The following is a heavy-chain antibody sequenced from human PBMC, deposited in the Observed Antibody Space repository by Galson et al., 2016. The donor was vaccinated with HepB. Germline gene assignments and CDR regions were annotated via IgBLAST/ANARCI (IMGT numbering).Heavy chain of an antibody. Sequence: SLRLSCAASGFTFSTYGMHWVRQAPGKGLEWVEVIWLDGSDRYYADSVKGRFIISRDNSKNTLYLQMHSLRAEDTAVYYCAREGIVGNYLDYGGQGTLVTVSS. V-gene: IGHV3-33*01. CDR3: AREGIVGNYLDY. CDR1: GFTFSTYG. D-gene: IGHD1-26*01. J-gene: IGHJ4*02. CDR2: IWLDGSDR.